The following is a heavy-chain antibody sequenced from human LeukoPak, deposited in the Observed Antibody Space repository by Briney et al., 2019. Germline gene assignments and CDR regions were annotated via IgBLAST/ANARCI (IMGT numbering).Heavy chain of an antibody. Sequence: SETLSLTCAVYGGSFSGYYWSWIRQSPGKGLEWIGEINHSGSTTCNPSLKSRVTISVDTSKNQFSLKLNSVTAADTAVYYCSGYYTFSFDYWGQGTLVTVSS. CDR2: INHSGST. D-gene: IGHD3-3*01. CDR3: SGYYTFSFDY. CDR1: GGSFSGYY. J-gene: IGHJ4*02. V-gene: IGHV4-34*01.